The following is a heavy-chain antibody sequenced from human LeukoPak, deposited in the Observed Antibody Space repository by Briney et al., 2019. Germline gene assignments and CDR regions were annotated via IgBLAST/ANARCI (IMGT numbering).Heavy chain of an antibody. D-gene: IGHD2-2*01. CDR2: ISHSAKN. CDR1: GGSFSGYI. J-gene: IGHJ2*01. CDR3: ARLAKCSSTCRRKYWYFDL. Sequence: MPSETLSLTCAVYGGSFSGYIWGWIRQAPGKGLEWIGEISHSAKNTYSPSLKSRVAISVDTAKNQFSLQLNSVTAADTAVYYCARLAKCSSTCRRKYWYFDLWGRGTLVTVSS. V-gene: IGHV4-34*01.